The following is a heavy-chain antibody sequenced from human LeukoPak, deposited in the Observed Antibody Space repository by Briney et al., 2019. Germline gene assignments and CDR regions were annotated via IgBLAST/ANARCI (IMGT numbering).Heavy chain of an antibody. CDR1: GFTFSSYS. J-gene: IGHJ4*02. CDR2: ISSSSSYI. Sequence: GGSLRLSCAASGFTFSSYSMNWVRQAPGKGLEWVSSISSSSSYIYYADSVKGRFTISRDNAKNSLYPQMNSLRAENTAVYYCAREDDYSSGYPIDYWGQGTLVTVSS. V-gene: IGHV3-21*01. D-gene: IGHD3-22*01. CDR3: AREDDYSSGYPIDY.